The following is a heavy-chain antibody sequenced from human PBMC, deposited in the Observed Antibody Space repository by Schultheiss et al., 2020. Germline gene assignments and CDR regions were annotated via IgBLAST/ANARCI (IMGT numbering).Heavy chain of an antibody. CDR2: IYYSGST. V-gene: IGHV4-59*01. J-gene: IGHJ6*02. D-gene: IGHD5-24*01. CDR3: ARDGVATTYYYYYGMDV. CDR1: GGSISGYY. Sequence: SETLSLTCTVSGGSISGYYWSWIRQHPGKGLEWIGYIYYSGSTNYNPSLKSRVTISVDTSKNQFSLKLSSVTAADTAVYYCARDGVATTYYYYYGMDVWGQGTTVTVS.